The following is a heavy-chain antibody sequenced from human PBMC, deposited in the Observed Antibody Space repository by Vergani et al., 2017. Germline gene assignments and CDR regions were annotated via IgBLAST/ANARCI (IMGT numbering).Heavy chain of an antibody. Sequence: VQLQESGPGLVKPSETLSLSCIISGGSISTFYWSWVRQAPGKGLEWVSTINIGGRTSYADSVKGRLTLTRDDSKNTLHLQMNSLRPEDTAVYYCARGMTTETTDLDGFDIWGQGTMVSVSS. J-gene: IGHJ3*02. D-gene: IGHD4-17*01. CDR2: INIGGRT. CDR1: GGSISTFY. V-gene: IGHV3-66*02. CDR3: ARGMTTETTDLDGFDI.